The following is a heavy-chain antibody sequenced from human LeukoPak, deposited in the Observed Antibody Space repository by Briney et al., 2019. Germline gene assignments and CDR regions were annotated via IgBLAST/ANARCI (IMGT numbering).Heavy chain of an antibody. D-gene: IGHD6-19*01. Sequence: GGSLRLSCAASGFTFSNAWMSWVRQAPGKGLEWVGRFRSYTDGGTIDYAAPVKGRFTISRDDSKNTLYLQMNSLRTEDTAVYHCAKDLYGSGWYNYFDPWGQGALVTVSS. CDR2: FRSYTDGGTI. CDR1: GFTFSNAW. CDR3: AKDLYGSGWYNYFDP. J-gene: IGHJ5*02. V-gene: IGHV3-15*01.